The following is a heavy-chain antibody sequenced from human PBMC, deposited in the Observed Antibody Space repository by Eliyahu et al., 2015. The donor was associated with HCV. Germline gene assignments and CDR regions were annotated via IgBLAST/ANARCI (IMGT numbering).Heavy chain of an antibody. CDR1: GGSISSYY. CDR2: IYYSGST. D-gene: IGHD6-19*01. Sequence: QVQLQESGPGLVKPSETLSLTCTVSGGSISSYYWSWIRQPPGKGLEWIGYIYYSGSTNYNPSLKSRVTISVDTSKNQFSLKLSSVTAADTAVYYCARHEAAVAGTQYYYGMDVWGQGTTVTVSS. V-gene: IGHV4-59*08. J-gene: IGHJ6*02. CDR3: ARHEAAVAGTQYYYGMDV.